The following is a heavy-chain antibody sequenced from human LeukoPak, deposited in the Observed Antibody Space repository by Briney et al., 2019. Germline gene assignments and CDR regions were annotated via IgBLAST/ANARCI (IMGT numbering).Heavy chain of an antibody. V-gene: IGHV4-31*03. CDR3: ARNRDGYNSFDY. J-gene: IGHJ4*02. Sequence: SETLSLTCTVSGGSINNGGYYWSWIRQHPGKCLEWIGYIYYSGSSYYNPSLRSRVTISVDTSKNHFSLKLSSVTAADTAVYYCARNRDGYNSFDYWGQGTLVTVSS. CDR2: IYYSGSS. D-gene: IGHD5-24*01. CDR1: GGSINNGGYY.